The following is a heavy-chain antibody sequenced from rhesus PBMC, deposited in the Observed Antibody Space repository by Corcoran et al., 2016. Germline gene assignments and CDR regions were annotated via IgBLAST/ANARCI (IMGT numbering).Heavy chain of an antibody. Sequence: QVQLVPSGAEVKQPGASVKVSCKASGYPFTPSALYWVRQTRGPRLGWMGRSKTKPGNPTEAQAFKDRCPLSLDTSLTTEYLQISSLKAEDTAVYYCARSHFAPGFDYWGQGVLVTVSS. CDR2: SKTKPGNP. CDR1: GYPFTPSA. V-gene: IGHV7-114*01. J-gene: IGHJ4*01. CDR3: ARSHFAPGFDY. D-gene: IGHD3S6*01.